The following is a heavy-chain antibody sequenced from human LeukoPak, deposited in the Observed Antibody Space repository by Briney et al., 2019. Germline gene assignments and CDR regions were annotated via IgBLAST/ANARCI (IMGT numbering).Heavy chain of an antibody. D-gene: IGHD2-2*01. CDR1: GFTFSSYW. J-gene: IGHJ3*02. V-gene: IGHV3-7*01. Sequence: GGSLRLSCAASGFTFSSYWMSWVRQAPGKGLEWVANIKQDGSEKYYVDSVKGRFTISRDNAKNSLYLQMNSLRAEDTAVYYCARDPEYCSSTSCYRGDAFDIWGQGTMVTVSS. CDR3: ARDPEYCSSTSCYRGDAFDI. CDR2: IKQDGSEK.